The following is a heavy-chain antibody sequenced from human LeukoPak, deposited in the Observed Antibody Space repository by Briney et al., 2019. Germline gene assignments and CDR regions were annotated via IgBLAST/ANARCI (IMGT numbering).Heavy chain of an antibody. CDR3: AKRFGGYYFDY. Sequence: GGSLRLSCAASGFTFSTYAMSWVRQAPGKGLEWVSVISGSGGSTYYADSVKGRFTISRDNSKNTLYLQMNSLRAEDTAVYYCAKRFGGYYFDYWGQGTLVTVSS. D-gene: IGHD3-16*01. V-gene: IGHV3-23*01. CDR2: ISGSGGST. J-gene: IGHJ4*02. CDR1: GFTFSTYA.